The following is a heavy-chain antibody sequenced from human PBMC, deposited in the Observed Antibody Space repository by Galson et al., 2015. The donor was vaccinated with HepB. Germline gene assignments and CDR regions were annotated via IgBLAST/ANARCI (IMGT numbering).Heavy chain of an antibody. CDR3: ARVVGGAPTPLSAHFDY. J-gene: IGHJ4*02. V-gene: IGHV1-18*01. Sequence: SVKVSCKASGYTFTSYGISWVRQAPGQGLEWMGWISAYNGNTNYAQKLQGRVTMTTDTSTSTAYMELRSLRSDDTAVYYCARVVGGAPTPLSAHFDYWGQGTLVTVSS. D-gene: IGHD3-16*01. CDR2: ISAYNGNT. CDR1: GYTFTSYG.